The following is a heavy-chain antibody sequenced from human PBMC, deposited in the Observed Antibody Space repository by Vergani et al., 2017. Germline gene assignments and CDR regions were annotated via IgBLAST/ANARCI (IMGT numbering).Heavy chain of an antibody. CDR2: IIPIFGTA. Sequence: QVQLVQSGAEVKKPGSSVKVSCKASGGTFSSYAISWVRQAPGQGLEWMGGIIPIFGTANYAQKFQGRVTMTRDTSISTAYMELSRLRSDDTAVYYCARGRVGYSYGYQYWYFDLWGRGGLVTVSP. CDR1: GGTFSSYA. CDR3: ARGRVGYSYGYQYWYFDL. D-gene: IGHD5-18*01. V-gene: IGHV1-69*06. J-gene: IGHJ2*01.